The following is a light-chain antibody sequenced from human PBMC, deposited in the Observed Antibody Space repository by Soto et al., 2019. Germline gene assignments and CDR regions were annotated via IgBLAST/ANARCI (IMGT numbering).Light chain of an antibody. CDR3: QQYGSSHWT. CDR2: GAS. V-gene: IGKV3-20*01. J-gene: IGKJ1*01. CDR1: QRVASAY. Sequence: ETVLTQSPGILSLSPGERATLSCRASQRVASAYLAWYQQKSGPVPRLLIYGASSRATGIPDRFSGSGSGTAFTLTISSLEPEDFAVYYWQQYGSSHWTFGPGTKVEIK.